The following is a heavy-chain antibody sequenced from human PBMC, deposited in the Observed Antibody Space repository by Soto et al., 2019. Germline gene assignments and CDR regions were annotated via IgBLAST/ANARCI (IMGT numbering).Heavy chain of an antibody. J-gene: IGHJ4*02. CDR3: ARDRDGNYPDY. V-gene: IGHV4-59*01. Sequence: SETLSLTCTVSGDSITSYYWSWVRQPPGKGLEWIGDIYYGGSTHYSSSLKSRVTISIDTSKNQFSLRLSFVTAADTAVYYCARDRDGNYPDYWGQGTLVTVSS. CDR1: GDSITSYY. CDR2: IYYGGST. D-gene: IGHD3-10*01.